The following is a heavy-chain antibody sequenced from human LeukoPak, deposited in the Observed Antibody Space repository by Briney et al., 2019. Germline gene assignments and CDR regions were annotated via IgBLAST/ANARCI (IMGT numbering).Heavy chain of an antibody. CDR1: GFTFSSYE. CDR2: ISSGGSTI. J-gene: IGHJ4*02. Sequence: GGSLRLSCAASGFTFSSYEMNWVRQAPGKGLEWVSYISSGGSTIYYADSVKGRFTISRDNAKNSLYLQMNSLRAEDTAVYYCARELSGSSCFDYWGQGTLVTVSS. CDR3: ARELSGSSCFDY. V-gene: IGHV3-48*03. D-gene: IGHD1-26*01.